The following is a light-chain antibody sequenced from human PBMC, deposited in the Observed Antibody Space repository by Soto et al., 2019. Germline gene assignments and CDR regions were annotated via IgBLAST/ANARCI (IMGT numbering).Light chain of an antibody. V-gene: IGLV4-69*01. CDR3: QTWGTGTVV. CDR2: LNGDGSH. Sequence: QPVLTQSPSASASLGASVKLTCTMSSGHSRYAIAWHQQQPEKGPRYVMKLNGDGSHSKGDGIPDRFSGSSSGAERYLTIPSLQSEDEADYYCQTWGTGTVVFGGGTKLTVL. CDR1: SGHSRYA. J-gene: IGLJ2*01.